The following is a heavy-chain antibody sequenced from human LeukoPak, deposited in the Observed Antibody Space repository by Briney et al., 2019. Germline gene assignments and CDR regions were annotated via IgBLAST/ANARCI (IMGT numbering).Heavy chain of an antibody. J-gene: IGHJ6*02. Sequence: GGSLRLSCAASGFTFSNAWMSWVRQAPGKGLEWVGLIKSKTDGGTTDYAAPVKGRFTISRDNAKNSLYLQMNSLRAEDTAVYYCARDPDYDFWSGYPRGAEYGMDVWGQGTTVTVSS. CDR2: IKSKTDGGTT. CDR1: GFTFSNAW. V-gene: IGHV3-15*01. CDR3: ARDPDYDFWSGYPRGAEYGMDV. D-gene: IGHD3-3*01.